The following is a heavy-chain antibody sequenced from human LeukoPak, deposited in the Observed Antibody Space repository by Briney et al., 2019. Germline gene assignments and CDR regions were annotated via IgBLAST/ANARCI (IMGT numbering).Heavy chain of an antibody. Sequence: SETLSLTCTVSGDSISSYYWSWIRQPAGKGLEWIGRIYTSGNTNYNPSLKSRVTISVDTSKNQFSLKLSSVTAADTAVYYSARCIAVAGSAFDIWGQGTMVTVSS. V-gene: IGHV4-4*07. D-gene: IGHD6-19*01. J-gene: IGHJ3*02. CDR2: IYTSGNT. CDR3: ARCIAVAGSAFDI. CDR1: GDSISSYY.